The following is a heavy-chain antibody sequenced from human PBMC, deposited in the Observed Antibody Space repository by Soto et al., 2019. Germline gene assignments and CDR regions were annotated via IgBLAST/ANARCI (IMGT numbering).Heavy chain of an antibody. J-gene: IGHJ4*02. Sequence: SEALALACTVCVDSITSSGYYWAWYHHPPRKGLEWIGRVYYSGNTYYNASLESRVTISVDTSKNQFSLKLNSVTAPDTAVYYCASLHSSYAFDLDYWGQGPLVTVYS. CDR3: ASLHSSYAFDLDY. CDR2: VYYSGNT. D-gene: IGHD5-12*01. CDR1: VDSITSSGYY. V-gene: IGHV4-39*01.